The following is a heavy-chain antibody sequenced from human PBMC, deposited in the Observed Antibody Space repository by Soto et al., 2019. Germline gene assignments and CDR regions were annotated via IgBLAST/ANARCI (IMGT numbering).Heavy chain of an antibody. CDR3: ARVVPGAEAWFGP. Sequence: QVQLVQSGGEVKRPGASVKVSCKTSGYTFSNYGITWVRQAPGQPLEWLGWISLYSDGTNYAQKFQGKVSMTTDTSTPTAYMELRRLRSHDTAVYYCARVVPGAEAWFGPWGQGTLVTVSS. CDR2: ISLYSDGT. D-gene: IGHD2-2*01. J-gene: IGHJ5*02. CDR1: GYTFSNYG. V-gene: IGHV1-18*01.